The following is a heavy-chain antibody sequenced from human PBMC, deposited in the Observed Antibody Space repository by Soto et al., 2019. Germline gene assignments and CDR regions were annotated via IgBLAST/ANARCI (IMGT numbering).Heavy chain of an antibody. J-gene: IGHJ4*02. D-gene: IGHD3-22*01. CDR3: AKDNDYYDSSGYCHF. CDR2: ISGSGGST. CDR1: GFTFSSYA. Sequence: PGGSLRLSCAASGFTFSSYAMSWVRQAPGKGLEWVSAISGSGGSTYYADSVKGRFTISRDNSKNTLYLQMNSLRAEDTAVYYCAKDNDYYDSSGYCHFWGQGTLVTVSS. V-gene: IGHV3-23*01.